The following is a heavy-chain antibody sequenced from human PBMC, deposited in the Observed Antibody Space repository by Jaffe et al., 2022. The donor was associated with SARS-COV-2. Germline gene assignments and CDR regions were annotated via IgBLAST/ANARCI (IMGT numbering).Heavy chain of an antibody. Sequence: EVQLVESGGGLVQPGGSLRLSCAASGFTFSSYSMNWVRQAPGKGLEWVSYISSSSSTIYYADSVKGRFTISRDNAKNSLYLQMNSLRDEDTAVYYCATRSTSCYTGTTCADVWGQGTTVTVSS. CDR1: GFTFSSYS. V-gene: IGHV3-48*02. CDR3: ATRSTSCYTGTTCADV. CDR2: ISSSSSTI. D-gene: IGHD2-2*02. J-gene: IGHJ6*02.